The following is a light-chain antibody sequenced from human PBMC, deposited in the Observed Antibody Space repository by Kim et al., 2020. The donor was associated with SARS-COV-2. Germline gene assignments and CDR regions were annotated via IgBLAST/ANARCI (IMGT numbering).Light chain of an antibody. CDR2: QDS. CDR3: QASDRSTVV. V-gene: IGLV3-1*01. J-gene: IGLJ2*01. CDR1: KLGDKY. Sequence: SYELTQPPSVSVSPGQTASITCSGDKLGDKYACWYQQKPGQSPVLVIYQDSKRPSGIPERLSGSNSGNTATLTISGTQAMVEDDYHCQASDRSTVVLGG.